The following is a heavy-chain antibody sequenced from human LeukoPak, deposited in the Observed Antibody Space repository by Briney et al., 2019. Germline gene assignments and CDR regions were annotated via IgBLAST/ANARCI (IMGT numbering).Heavy chain of an antibody. J-gene: IGHJ4*02. D-gene: IGHD3-9*01. CDR1: GFTFSSYE. CDR3: ARDGSTYYDILTGYYQYRGYFDY. V-gene: IGHV3-48*03. CDR2: ISSSGSTI. Sequence: GGSLRLSCAASGFTFSSYEMNWVRQAPGKGLEWVSYISSSGSTIYYADSVKGRFTISRDNAKNSLYLQMNSLRAEDTAVYYCARDGSTYYDILTGYYQYRGYFDYWGQGTLVTVSS.